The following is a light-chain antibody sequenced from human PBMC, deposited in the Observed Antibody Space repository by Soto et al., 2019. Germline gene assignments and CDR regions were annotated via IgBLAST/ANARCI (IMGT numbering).Light chain of an antibody. CDR3: SSYTSSSLYV. V-gene: IGLV2-14*03. J-gene: IGLJ1*01. CDR1: SSDVGNGYDS. Sequence: QSVLTQPASVSGSPGQSITISCSGSSSDVGNGYDSVSWYQQHPGKAPKLMIYDVSDRPSGVSNRFSGSKSGNTASLTISGLQAEDEADYYCSSYTSSSLYVFGTGTKVTVL. CDR2: DVS.